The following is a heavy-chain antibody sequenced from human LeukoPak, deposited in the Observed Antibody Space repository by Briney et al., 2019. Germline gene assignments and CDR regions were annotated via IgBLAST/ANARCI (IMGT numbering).Heavy chain of an antibody. V-gene: IGHV4-34*11. D-gene: IGHD4-17*01. CDR3: ARDGGDYSPIDY. CDR2: IYYSGST. CDR1: GGSCSGYY. Sequence: SETLSLTGAVYGGSCSGYYWSWIRQPPGKGLEWIGYIYYSGSTNYNPSLKSRVTISVDTSKNQFSLNLNSVTAADTAVYYCARDGGDYSPIDYWGQGTLVTVSS. J-gene: IGHJ4*02.